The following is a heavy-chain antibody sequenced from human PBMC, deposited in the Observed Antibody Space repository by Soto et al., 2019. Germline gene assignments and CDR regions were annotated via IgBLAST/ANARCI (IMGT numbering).Heavy chain of an antibody. D-gene: IGHD5-12*01. CDR2: ISSSSTI. J-gene: IGHJ6*03. Sequence: GGSLRLSCAASGFTFSSYGMHWVRQAPGKGLEWVSYISSSSTIYYTDSVKGRFNISRDNLKNSLYLQMNSLRAEDMAVYYCASNYYYGPSGYYYYMDVWGQGTTVTVSS. CDR3: ASNYYYGPSGYYYYMDV. V-gene: IGHV3-48*01. CDR1: GFTFSSYG.